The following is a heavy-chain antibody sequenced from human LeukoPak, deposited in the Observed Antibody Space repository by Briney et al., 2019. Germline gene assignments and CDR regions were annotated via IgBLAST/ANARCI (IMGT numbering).Heavy chain of an antibody. CDR2: IIPIFGTA. CDR1: GNSFTGYY. J-gene: IGHJ6*03. Sequence: ASVKVSCKASGNSFTGYYMHWVRQAPGQGLEWMGGIIPIFGTANYAQKFQGRVTITADESTSTAYMELSSLRSEDTAVYYCARAGGTGDYYYMDVWGKGTTVTISS. D-gene: IGHD1/OR15-1a*01. CDR3: ARAGGTGDYYYMDV. V-gene: IGHV1-69*13.